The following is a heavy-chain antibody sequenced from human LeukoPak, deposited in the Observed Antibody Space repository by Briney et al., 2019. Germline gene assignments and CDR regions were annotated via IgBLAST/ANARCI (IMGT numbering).Heavy chain of an antibody. Sequence: SETLSLTCAVSGSSISSGYCWGWIRQPPGQGLEWTGSIYHDGITYYKSSLKSRVTISVDTSKDQFSLKLTSVTAADTAVYYCARLAAAGTRYFDYWGQGTLVTVSS. CDR3: ARLAAAGTRYFDY. D-gene: IGHD6-13*01. CDR1: GSSISSGYC. V-gene: IGHV4-38-2*01. J-gene: IGHJ4*02. CDR2: IYHDGIT.